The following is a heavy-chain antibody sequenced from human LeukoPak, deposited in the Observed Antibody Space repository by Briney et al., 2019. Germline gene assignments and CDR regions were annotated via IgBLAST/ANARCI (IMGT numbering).Heavy chain of an antibody. CDR2: ISGSWGST. D-gene: IGHD3-22*01. J-gene: IGHJ4*02. CDR3: AKVPSYYDSSGYFMFAY. V-gene: IGHV3-23*01. CDR1: GFTFSSYA. Sequence: PGGSLRLSCAASGFTFSSYAMSWVRQAPGKGLEGVSAISGSWGSTYYADSVKGRFTISRDNYKNTLYLQMKSLRAEDTAVYYCAKVPSYYDSSGYFMFAYWGQGPLVTVSS.